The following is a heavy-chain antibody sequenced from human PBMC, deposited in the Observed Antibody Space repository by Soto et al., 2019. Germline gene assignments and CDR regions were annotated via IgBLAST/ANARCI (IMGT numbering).Heavy chain of an antibody. V-gene: IGHV1-18*01. Sequence: ASVKVSCKASGYTFTSQGISWVRQAPGQGLEWMVWVRGYNGDTNYAQKYQGRVTMTTHKTTSTAYMELGSLRSDEQADNYYARAPQTVAGAGIWYWGQGTLVTVS. CDR3: ARAPQTVAGAGIWY. D-gene: IGHD6-13*01. CDR1: GYTFTSQG. J-gene: IGHJ4*02. CDR2: VRGYNGDT.